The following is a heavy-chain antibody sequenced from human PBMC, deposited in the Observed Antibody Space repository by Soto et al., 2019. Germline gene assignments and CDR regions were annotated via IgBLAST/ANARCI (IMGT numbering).Heavy chain of an antibody. Sequence: QVQLVESGGGVVQPGRSLRLSCAASGFTFSSSGMHWVRQAPGKGLEWVAVTSFDGSSGYYADSVRGRFTISRDNSNNTLYLQMISLRAEDTAVYYCAKSTPAVAGYFDYWGQGTLVTVSS. J-gene: IGHJ4*02. CDR2: TSFDGSSG. CDR1: GFTFSSSG. CDR3: AKSTPAVAGYFDY. V-gene: IGHV3-30*18. D-gene: IGHD6-19*01.